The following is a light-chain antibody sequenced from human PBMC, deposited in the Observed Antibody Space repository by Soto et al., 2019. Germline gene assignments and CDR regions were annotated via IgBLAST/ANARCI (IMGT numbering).Light chain of an antibody. Sequence: SYELTQPPSVSVAPGQTARITCGGKNIGSKSVHWYQQKPGQAHVLVVYDDSDRPSGIPERFSGSNSGNTATLTISRVEAGDEADYYCQVWDSSSDHVVFGGGTKRTGL. J-gene: IGLJ2*01. CDR1: NIGSKS. V-gene: IGLV3-21*02. CDR3: QVWDSSSDHVV. CDR2: DDS.